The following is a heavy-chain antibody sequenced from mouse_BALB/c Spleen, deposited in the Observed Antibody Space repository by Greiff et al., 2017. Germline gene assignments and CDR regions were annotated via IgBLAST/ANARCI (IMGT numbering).Heavy chain of an antibody. Sequence: VQLKESGTVLARPGASVKMSCKASGYTFTSYWMHWVKQRPGQGLEWIGAIYPGNSDTSYNQKFKGKAKLTAVTSTSTAYMELSSLTNEDSAVYYCTRGYYDYDAWFAYWGQGTLVTVSA. CDR2: IYPGNSDT. D-gene: IGHD2-4*01. CDR1: GYTFTSYW. J-gene: IGHJ3*01. V-gene: IGHV1-5*01. CDR3: TRGYYDYDAWFAY.